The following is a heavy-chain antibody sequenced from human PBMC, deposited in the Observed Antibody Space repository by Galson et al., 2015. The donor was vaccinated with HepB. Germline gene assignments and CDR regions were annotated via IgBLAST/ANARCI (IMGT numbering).Heavy chain of an antibody. V-gene: IGHV3-20*04. Sequence: SLRLSCAASGFTFDDYGMNWVRQVPGKGLEWVSGINWNGGSIGYEDSVKGRFTISRDNAKNSLYLQMNSLRAEDTALYYCARGSVAHAFDIWGQGTMVTVSS. CDR2: INWNGGSI. CDR3: ARGSVAHAFDI. J-gene: IGHJ3*02. CDR1: GFTFDDYG.